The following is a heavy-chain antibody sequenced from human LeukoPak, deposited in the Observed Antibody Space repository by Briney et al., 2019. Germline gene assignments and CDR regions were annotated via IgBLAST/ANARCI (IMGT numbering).Heavy chain of an antibody. Sequence: GGSLRLSCAASGFTFSSYSMNWVRQAPGKGLEWVSYISSSSSTIYYADSVKGRFTISRDNAKNSLYLQMNSLRAEDTAVYYCARDLCSSTSCYPDYWGQGNLVTVSS. CDR2: ISSSSSTI. CDR1: GFTFSSYS. D-gene: IGHD2-2*01. V-gene: IGHV3-48*01. CDR3: ARDLCSSTSCYPDY. J-gene: IGHJ4*02.